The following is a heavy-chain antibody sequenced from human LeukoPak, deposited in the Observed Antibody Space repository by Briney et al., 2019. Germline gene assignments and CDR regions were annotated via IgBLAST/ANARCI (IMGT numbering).Heavy chain of an antibody. CDR1: GFIFSNYW. Sequence: GGSLRLSCAASGFIFSNYWMSWVRQAPGKGLEWVANIKQDGSEKYYVDSVKGRFTISRDNAKNSVYMQMNSLRAEDTAVYSCARQRRYCSGDSCYQRTFDFWGQGTLVTVSS. D-gene: IGHD2-15*01. CDR2: IKQDGSEK. J-gene: IGHJ4*02. V-gene: IGHV3-7*01. CDR3: ARQRRYCSGDSCYQRTFDF.